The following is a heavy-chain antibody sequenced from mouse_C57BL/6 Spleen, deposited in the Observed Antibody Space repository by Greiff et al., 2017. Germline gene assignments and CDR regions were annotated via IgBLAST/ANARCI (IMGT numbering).Heavy chain of an antibody. J-gene: IGHJ2*01. V-gene: IGHV14-1*01. CDR2: IDPEDGDT. CDR1: GFNIKDYY. CDR3: TTYYYGSRNY. D-gene: IGHD1-1*01. Sequence: EVQLQQSGAELVRPGASVKLACTASGFNIKDYYMHWVKQRPEQGLEWIGRIDPEDGDTEYAPKFQGKATMTADTSSNTAYLQLSSLTSEDTAVSYCTTYYYGSRNYWGQGTTLTVSS.